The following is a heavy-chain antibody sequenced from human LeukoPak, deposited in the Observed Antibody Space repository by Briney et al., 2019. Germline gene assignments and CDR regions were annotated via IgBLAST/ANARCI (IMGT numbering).Heavy chain of an antibody. CDR2: IIPNSGGT. CDR1: GYAFTDYY. V-gene: IGHV1-2*02. J-gene: IGHJ4*02. Sequence: ASVKVSCKASGYAFTDYYMHWVRQAPGQGLEWMGWIIPNSGGTKYAQEFQGRVTMTRDTSISTAYVELSSLRSDDTAVYYCARGNVFRGHDYWGQGTLVTVSS. CDR3: ARGNVFRGHDY. D-gene: IGHD2/OR15-2a*01.